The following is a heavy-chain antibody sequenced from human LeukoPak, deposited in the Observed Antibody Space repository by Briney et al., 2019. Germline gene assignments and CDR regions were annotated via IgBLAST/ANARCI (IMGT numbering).Heavy chain of an antibody. CDR2: IGTAGDT. CDR3: ARSYSSSSLYMDV. Sequence: GGSLRLSCAASGFTFSSYDMHWVRQATGKGLDWVSAIGTAGDTYYPGSVKGRFTISRENAKNSLYLQMNSLRAGDTAVYYCARSYSSSSLYMDVWGKGTTVTVSS. V-gene: IGHV3-13*01. J-gene: IGHJ6*03. CDR1: GFTFSSYD. D-gene: IGHD6-6*01.